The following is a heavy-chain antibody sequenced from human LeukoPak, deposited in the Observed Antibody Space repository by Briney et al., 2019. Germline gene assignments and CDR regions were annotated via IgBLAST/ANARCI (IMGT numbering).Heavy chain of an antibody. CDR3: ARESSPYGMDV. D-gene: IGHD6-6*01. J-gene: IGHJ6*01. CDR2: IYSGGST. CDR1: GFTVSTNY. Sequence: GSLRLSCAASGFTVSTNYMSWVRQAPGKGLGWVSVIYSGGSTYYADSVTGRFTISRDNSKNTLYLQMNSLRAEDTAVYYCARESSPYGMDVWGQGTTVTVSS. V-gene: IGHV3-53*01.